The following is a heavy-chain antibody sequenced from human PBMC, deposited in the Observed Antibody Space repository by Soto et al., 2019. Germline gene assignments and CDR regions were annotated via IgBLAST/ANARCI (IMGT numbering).Heavy chain of an antibody. Sequence: SGPTLVNPTQTLTLTCTFSGFSLSTSGMCVSWIRQPPGKALGWLALIDWDDDKYYSTSLKTRLTISKDTSKNQVVLTMTNMDPVDTATYYCARIRRIAARPGYYYYGMDVWGQGTTVTVSS. J-gene: IGHJ6*02. V-gene: IGHV2-70*01. CDR2: IDWDDDK. CDR1: GFSLSTSGMC. CDR3: ARIRRIAARPGYYYYGMDV. D-gene: IGHD6-6*01.